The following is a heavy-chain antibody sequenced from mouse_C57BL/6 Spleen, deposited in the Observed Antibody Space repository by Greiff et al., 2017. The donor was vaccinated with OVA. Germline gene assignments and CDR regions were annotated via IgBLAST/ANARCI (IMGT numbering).Heavy chain of an antibody. CDR3: ARSPITTVVATRYFDY. CDR2: INPNNGGT. J-gene: IGHJ2*01. CDR1: GYTFTDYN. V-gene: IGHV1-18*01. Sequence: VQLQQSGPELVKPGASVKIPCKASGYTFTDYNMDWVKQSHGKSLEWIGDINPNNGGTIYNQKFKGKATLTVDKSSSTAYMELRSLTSEDTAVYYCARSPITTVVATRYFDYWGKGTTLTVSS. D-gene: IGHD1-1*01.